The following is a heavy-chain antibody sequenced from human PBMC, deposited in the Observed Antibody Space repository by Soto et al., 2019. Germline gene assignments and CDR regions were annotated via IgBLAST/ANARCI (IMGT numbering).Heavy chain of an antibody. Sequence: QVQLVQSGAEVKKPGASVKVSCKASGYTFTSYGISWVRQAPGQGLEWMGWISAYNGNTNYAQKLQGRVTMTTDTSTSPAYMELRSLRSDDTAVYNCARADCQQLVLWCGYFQHWGQGTLVTVSS. CDR2: ISAYNGNT. CDR1: GYTFTSYG. J-gene: IGHJ1*01. V-gene: IGHV1-18*01. CDR3: ARADCQQLVLWCGYFQH. D-gene: IGHD6-13*01.